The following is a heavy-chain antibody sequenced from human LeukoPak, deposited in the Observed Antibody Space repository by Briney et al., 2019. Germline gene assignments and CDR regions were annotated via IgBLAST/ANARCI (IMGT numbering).Heavy chain of an antibody. J-gene: IGHJ3*02. V-gene: IGHV1-69*05. CDR1: GGTFSSYA. D-gene: IGHD6-25*01. Sequence: ASVKVSCKASGGTFSSYAISWVRQAPGQGLGWMGGIIPIFGTANYAQKFQGRVTITTDESTSTAYMELSSLRSEDTAVYYCARYFSYSSDDAFDIWGQGTMVTVSS. CDR3: ARYFSYSSDDAFDI. CDR2: IIPIFGTA.